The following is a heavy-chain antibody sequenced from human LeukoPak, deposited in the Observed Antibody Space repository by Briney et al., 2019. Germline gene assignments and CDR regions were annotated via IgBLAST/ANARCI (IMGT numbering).Heavy chain of an antibody. J-gene: IGHJ4*02. D-gene: IGHD3-10*01. CDR3: AKDYGSGSYLDY. CDR2: VSGSGTST. Sequence: GGSLRLSCSASGFTFSSYAMSWVRQAPGKGLEWVSDVSGSGTSTYYADSVKGRFTISRDNSKNTLYMQMSSLRAEDTAVYYCAKDYGSGSYLDYWGQGTLVTVSS. V-gene: IGHV3-23*01. CDR1: GFTFSSYA.